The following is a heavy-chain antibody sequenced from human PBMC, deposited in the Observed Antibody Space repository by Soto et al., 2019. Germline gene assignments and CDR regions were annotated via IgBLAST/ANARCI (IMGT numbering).Heavy chain of an antibody. D-gene: IGHD1-1*01. J-gene: IGHJ4*02. V-gene: IGHV3-7*01. CDR1: GFTFSAYW. CDR2: INEDGSEY. Sequence: EVHLEESGGGLVQPGGSPRLSCAASGFTFSAYWMNWLRQAPGKGLEWVANINEDGSEYNDVASVKGRFTISRDNAKNSLFLQMNALRVEDTAVYYCARTGDDHHDFLDYWGQGILVSVSS. CDR3: ARTGDDHHDFLDY.